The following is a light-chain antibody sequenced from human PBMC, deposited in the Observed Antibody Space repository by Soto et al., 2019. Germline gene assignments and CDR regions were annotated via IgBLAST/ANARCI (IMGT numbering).Light chain of an antibody. J-gene: IGKJ5*01. CDR2: DAS. V-gene: IGKV3-11*01. Sequence: EIVLTQSPATLSLSPGERVTLSFRASQSVTTRLAWYQQKPGQAPRLLIYDASNRATGIPARFSGSGSGTDFTLTISSLESEDFAIYYCQQRSNWPTFGQGTRLQI. CDR1: QSVTTR. CDR3: QQRSNWPT.